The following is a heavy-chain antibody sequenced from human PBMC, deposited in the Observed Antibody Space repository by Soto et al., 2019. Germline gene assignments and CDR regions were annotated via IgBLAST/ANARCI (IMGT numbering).Heavy chain of an antibody. CDR2: ISYDGSNK. CDR1: GFTFSSYG. V-gene: IGHV3-30*18. CDR3: AKTYSSSPYYYYMDV. Sequence: GGSLRLSCAASGFTFSSYGMHWVRQAPGKGLEWVAVISYDGSNKYYADSVKGRFTISRDNSKNTLYLQMNSLRAEDTAVYYCAKTYSSSPYYYYMDVWGKGTTVTVSS. D-gene: IGHD6-6*01. J-gene: IGHJ6*03.